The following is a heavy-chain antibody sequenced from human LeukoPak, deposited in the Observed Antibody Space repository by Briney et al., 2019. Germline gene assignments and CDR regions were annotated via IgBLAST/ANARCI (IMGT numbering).Heavy chain of an antibody. D-gene: IGHD2-2*01. CDR2: INPNSGGT. CDR1: GYTFTGYY. CDR3: ARHSGGIVVVPTAAPDY. Sequence: ASVKVSCKASGYTFTGYYVHWVRQAPGLGLEWMGRINPNSGGTNYAQKFQGRVTMTRDTSISTAYMELSRLRSDDTAVYYCARHSGGIVVVPTAAPDYWGQGTLVTVSS. V-gene: IGHV1-2*06. J-gene: IGHJ4*02.